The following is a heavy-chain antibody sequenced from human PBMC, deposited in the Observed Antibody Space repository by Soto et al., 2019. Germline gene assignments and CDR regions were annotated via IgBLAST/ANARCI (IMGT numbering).Heavy chain of an antibody. CDR3: AIDLWWYTH. D-gene: IGHD2-15*01. V-gene: IGHV3-23*01. CDR2: ISGGGSGA. Sequence: EVQLLESGGGLVQPGGSLRLSCTASGFTFSDHAMTWVRQAPGKGLEWLSGISGGGSGAYYADSVKGRFTVSRANSNNTLFLQMDSLRVEDTALYYCAIDLWWYTHWGQGTLVTVSS. CDR1: GFTFSDHA. J-gene: IGHJ4*02.